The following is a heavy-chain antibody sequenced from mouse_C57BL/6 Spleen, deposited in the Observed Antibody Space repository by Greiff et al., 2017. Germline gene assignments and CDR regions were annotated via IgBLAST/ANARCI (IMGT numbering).Heavy chain of an antibody. V-gene: IGHV1-50*01. Sequence: VQLQQPGAELVKPGASVKLSCKASGYTFTSYWMQWVKQRPGQGLEWIGEIDPSDSYTNYNQKVKGKATLTVDTSSSTAYMQLSSLTSEDSAVYYCARRGDSSGDVDYWGQGTTLTVSS. D-gene: IGHD3-2*02. CDR1: GYTFTSYW. J-gene: IGHJ2*01. CDR3: ARRGDSSGDVDY. CDR2: IDPSDSYT.